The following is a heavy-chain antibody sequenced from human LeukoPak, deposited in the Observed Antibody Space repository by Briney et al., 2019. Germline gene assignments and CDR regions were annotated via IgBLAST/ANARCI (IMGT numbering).Heavy chain of an antibody. CDR3: AGRTCTNGVCYMYGFDY. V-gene: IGHV4-34*01. D-gene: IGHD2-8*01. J-gene: IGHJ4*02. Sequence: SETLSLTCAVYGGSFSGYYWSWIRQPPGKGLEWIGETNHSGSTNYNPSLKSRVTISVDTSKNQFSLKLSSVTAADTAVYYCAGRTCTNGVCYMYGFDYWGQGTLVTVSS. CDR1: GGSFSGYY. CDR2: TNHSGST.